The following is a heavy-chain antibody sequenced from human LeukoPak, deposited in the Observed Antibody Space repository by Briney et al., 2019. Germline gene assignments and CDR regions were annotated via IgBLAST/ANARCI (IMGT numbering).Heavy chain of an antibody. Sequence: GGSLRLSCAASGLTFSDYGIHWVRQAPGKGLEWVAFIRYDGSNKYYADSVKGRFTISRDNSKNTLYLQMNSLRAEDTAVYYCAKDRRSGYSLDYWGQGTLVTVSS. CDR1: GLTFSDYG. CDR2: IRYDGSNK. V-gene: IGHV3-30*02. D-gene: IGHD3-22*01. J-gene: IGHJ4*02. CDR3: AKDRRSGYSLDY.